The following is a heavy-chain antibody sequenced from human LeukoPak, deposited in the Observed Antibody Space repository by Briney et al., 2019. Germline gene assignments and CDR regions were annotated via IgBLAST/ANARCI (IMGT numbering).Heavy chain of an antibody. J-gene: IGHJ5*02. CDR2: INHSGST. CDR1: GGSISSYY. CDR3: ARHATRITMVRGVIHWFDP. Sequence: SETLSLTCTVSGGSISSYYWSWIRQPPGKGLEWIGEINHSGSTNYNPSLKSRVTISVDTSKNQFSLKLSSVTAADTAVYYCARHATRITMVRGVIHWFDPWGQGTLVTVSS. D-gene: IGHD3-10*01. V-gene: IGHV4-34*01.